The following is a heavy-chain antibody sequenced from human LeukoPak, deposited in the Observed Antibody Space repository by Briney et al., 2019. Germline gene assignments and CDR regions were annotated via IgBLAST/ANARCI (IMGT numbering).Heavy chain of an antibody. V-gene: IGHV4-34*01. D-gene: IGHD5-18*01. CDR2: INHSGST. Sequence: SETLSLTCAVYGGSFSGYYWSWIRQPPGKGLEWIGEINHSGSTNYNPSLKSRVTISVDTSKNQFSLKLSSVTAADTAVYYCARAEGYGYGTNFDYWGQGTLVTVSS. CDR1: GGSFSGYY. J-gene: IGHJ4*02. CDR3: ARAEGYGYGTNFDY.